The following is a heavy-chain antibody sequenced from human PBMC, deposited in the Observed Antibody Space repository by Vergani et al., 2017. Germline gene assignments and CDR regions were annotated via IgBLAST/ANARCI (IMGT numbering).Heavy chain of an antibody. V-gene: IGHV4-59*01. J-gene: IGHJ6*03. CDR3: ARIPSIDCSSTSCYTVFNYYDYYYMDV. D-gene: IGHD2-2*02. Sequence: QVQLQESGPGLVKPSETLSLTCTVSGGSISSYYWSWIRQPPGKGLEWIGYIYYSGSTNYNPSLKSRVTISVDTSKNQFSLKLSSVTAADTAVYYCARIPSIDCSSTSCYTVFNYYDYYYMDVWGKGTTVTVSS. CDR1: GGSISSYY. CDR2: IYYSGST.